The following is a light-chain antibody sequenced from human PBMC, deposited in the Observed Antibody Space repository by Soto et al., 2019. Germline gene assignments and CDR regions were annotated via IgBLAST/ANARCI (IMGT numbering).Light chain of an antibody. Sequence: QSALTQPAAVSGSPGQSITISCTGTSSDDGGYNYVSWYQQHPGKAPKLMIYEVSNRPAGVSNRFSGSKSGNTASLTISGLQAEDEAEYYCSSYTSSSTRVFGGGTKLTVL. V-gene: IGLV2-14*01. J-gene: IGLJ3*02. CDR3: SSYTSSSTRV. CDR2: EVS. CDR1: SSDDGGYNY.